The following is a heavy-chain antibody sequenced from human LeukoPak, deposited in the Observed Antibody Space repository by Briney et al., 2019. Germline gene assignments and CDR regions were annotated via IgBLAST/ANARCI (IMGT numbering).Heavy chain of an antibody. V-gene: IGHV3-30-3*02. CDR2: ISYDGSNK. J-gene: IGHJ4*02. D-gene: IGHD6-6*01. CDR3: AKTPRYRAARQSHFDY. Sequence: GGSLRLSCAASGFTFSSYAMSWVRQAPGKGLEWVAVISYDGSNKYYADSVRGRFTISRDNSKNTLYLQMNSLRAEDTAVYYCAKTPRYRAARQSHFDYWGQGTLVTVSS. CDR1: GFTFSSYA.